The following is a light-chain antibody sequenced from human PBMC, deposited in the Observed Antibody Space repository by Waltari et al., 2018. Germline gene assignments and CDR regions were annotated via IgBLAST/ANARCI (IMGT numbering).Light chain of an antibody. Sequence: QSVLTQPPSVSGAPGQRITISCTGTSSNIGAGYDVHWYLQLPGTAPKLLILGNNNRPPGVPDRFSASKSDTSASLAITGLQAEDEADYYCQSYDSSLSGVIFGGGTKLTVL. J-gene: IGLJ2*01. CDR3: QSYDSSLSGVI. CDR2: GNN. V-gene: IGLV1-40*01. CDR1: SSNIGAGYD.